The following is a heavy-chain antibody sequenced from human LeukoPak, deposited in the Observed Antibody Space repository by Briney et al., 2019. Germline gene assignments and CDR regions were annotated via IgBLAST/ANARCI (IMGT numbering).Heavy chain of an antibody. CDR3: ARVTLTPLTMVRGVYFDY. Sequence: PSETLSLTCTVSGGSISSSSYYWGWIRQPPGKGLEWIGSIYYSGSTYYNPSLKSRVTISVDTSKNQFSLKLSSVTAADTAVYYCARVTLTPLTMVRGVYFDYWGQGTLVTVSS. V-gene: IGHV4-39*07. CDR2: IYYSGST. CDR1: GGSISSSSYY. D-gene: IGHD3-10*01. J-gene: IGHJ4*02.